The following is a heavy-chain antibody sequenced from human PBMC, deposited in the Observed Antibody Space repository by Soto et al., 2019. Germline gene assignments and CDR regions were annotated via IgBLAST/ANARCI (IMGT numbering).Heavy chain of an antibody. CDR3: ASLYCSGGSCYLCY. V-gene: IGHV1-69*02. D-gene: IGHD2-15*01. J-gene: IGHJ4*02. Sequence: ASVKVFCKASGGTFSSYTISWVRQAPGQGLEWMGRIIPILGIANYAQKFQGRVTITADKSTSTAYMELSSLRSEDTAVYYCASLYCSGGSCYLCYWGQGTLVTVSS. CDR1: GGTFSSYT. CDR2: IIPILGIA.